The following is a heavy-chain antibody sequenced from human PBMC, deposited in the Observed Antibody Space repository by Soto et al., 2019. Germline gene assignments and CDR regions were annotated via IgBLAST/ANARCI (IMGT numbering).Heavy chain of an antibody. CDR3: TLHKFDSSGYVSDY. V-gene: IGHV3-74*01. CDR1: GITFSNYW. D-gene: IGHD3-22*01. Sequence: GGSLRLSCAASGITFSNYWMEWVRQAPGKGLVWVSRIHSDGITTYYGDSVKGRFTISRDNAKSTVYLQMNSLGAEDTATYHCTLHKFDSSGYVSDYWGQGTLVTVSS. J-gene: IGHJ4*02. CDR2: IHSDGITT.